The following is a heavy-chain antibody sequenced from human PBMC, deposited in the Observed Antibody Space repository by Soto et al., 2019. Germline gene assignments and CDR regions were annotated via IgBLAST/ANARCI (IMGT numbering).Heavy chain of an antibody. CDR3: ARDDGYSGYENFDY. CDR1: GYTFISYG. D-gene: IGHD5-12*01. J-gene: IGHJ4*02. V-gene: IGHV1-18*01. Sequence: ASVKVSCKASGYTFISYGISWVRQAPGQGLEWMGWISAYNDYTNYAQKLQGRVTMTTDTSTSTAYMELRSLRSDDTAVYYCARDDGYSGYENFDYWGQGTLVTVSS. CDR2: ISAYNDYT.